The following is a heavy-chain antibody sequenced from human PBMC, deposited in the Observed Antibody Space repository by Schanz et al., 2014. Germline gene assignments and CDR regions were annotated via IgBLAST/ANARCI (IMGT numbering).Heavy chain of an antibody. Sequence: QVQLVQSGAEVKKPGSSVKVSCKASRSTFSSYTISWVRQAPGQGLEWMGRIIPILGIANYAQKFQGRLTITADKSTSTAYMELSSLRSEDTAMYYCARDYYDSSGYYYCDYWGQGTLVTVSS. V-gene: IGHV1-69*08. D-gene: IGHD3-22*01. J-gene: IGHJ4*02. CDR1: RSTFSSYT. CDR2: IIPILGIA. CDR3: ARDYYDSSGYYYCDY.